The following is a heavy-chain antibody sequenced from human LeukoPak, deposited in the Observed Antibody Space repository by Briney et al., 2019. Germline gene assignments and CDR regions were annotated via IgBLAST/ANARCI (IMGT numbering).Heavy chain of an antibody. CDR3: ALGYYDILSGYKY. Sequence: SETLSLTCTVSGGSISSYYWSWIRQPPGKGLEWIGYIYYSGSTNYNPSLKSRVTISVDTSKNQFSLKLSSVTAADTAVYYCALGYYDILSGYKYWGQGTLVTVSS. J-gene: IGHJ4*02. D-gene: IGHD3-9*01. CDR1: GGSISSYY. CDR2: IYYSGST. V-gene: IGHV4-59*01.